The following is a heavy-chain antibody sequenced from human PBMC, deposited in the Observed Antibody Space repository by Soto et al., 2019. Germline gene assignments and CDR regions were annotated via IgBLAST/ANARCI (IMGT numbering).Heavy chain of an antibody. J-gene: IGHJ6*03. CDR3: ARGSLTMVRGALYYYYYYMDV. CDR2: MNPNSGNT. V-gene: IGHV1-8*01. Sequence: ASVKVSCKSSGYTFTSYDINWVRQATGQGLEWMGWMNPNSGNTGYAQKFQGRVTMTRNTSISTAYMELSSLRSEDTAVYYCARGSLTMVRGALYYYYYYMDVWGKGTTVTVSS. D-gene: IGHD3-10*01. CDR1: GYTFTSYD.